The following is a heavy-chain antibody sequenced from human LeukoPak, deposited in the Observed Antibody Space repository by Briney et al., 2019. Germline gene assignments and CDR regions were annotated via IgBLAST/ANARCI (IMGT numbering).Heavy chain of an antibody. Sequence: PGGPLRLSCAASGFTFSSYGMHWVRQAPGKGLEWVAFIRYDGSNKYYADSVKGRFTISRDNSKNTLYLQMNSLRAEDTAVYYCAKDPNPKGSPWVAFDIWGQGTMVTVSS. CDR1: GFTFSSYG. J-gene: IGHJ3*02. D-gene: IGHD1-14*01. V-gene: IGHV3-30*02. CDR2: IRYDGSNK. CDR3: AKDPNPKGSPWVAFDI.